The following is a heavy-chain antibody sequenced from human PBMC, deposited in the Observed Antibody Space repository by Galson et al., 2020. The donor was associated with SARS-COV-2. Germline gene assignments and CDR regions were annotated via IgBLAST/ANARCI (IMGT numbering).Heavy chain of an antibody. D-gene: IGHD4-17*01. J-gene: IGHJ1*01. CDR1: GFTFSSYG. Sequence: GGSLRLSCAASGFTFSSYGMHWVRQAPGKGLEWVAVISYDGSNKYYADSVKGRFTISRDNSKNTLYLQMNSLRAEDTAVYYCAKDHRFTVTTDSLEYFQHWGQGTLVTVSS. CDR2: ISYDGSNK. CDR3: AKDHRFTVTTDSLEYFQH. V-gene: IGHV3-30*18.